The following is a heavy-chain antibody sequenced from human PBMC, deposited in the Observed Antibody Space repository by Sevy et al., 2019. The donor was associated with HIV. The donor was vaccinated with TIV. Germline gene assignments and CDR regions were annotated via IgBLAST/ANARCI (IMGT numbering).Heavy chain of an antibody. Sequence: GGSLRLSCAASVFTFSSYSMNWVRQAPGKGLEWVSSISSSSSYIYYADSVKGRFTISRDNAKNSLYLQMNSLRAEDTAVYYCAREDDYVWGSYRPLDYWGQGTLVTVSS. D-gene: IGHD3-16*02. CDR1: VFTFSSYS. CDR3: AREDDYVWGSYRPLDY. J-gene: IGHJ4*02. V-gene: IGHV3-21*01. CDR2: ISSSSSYI.